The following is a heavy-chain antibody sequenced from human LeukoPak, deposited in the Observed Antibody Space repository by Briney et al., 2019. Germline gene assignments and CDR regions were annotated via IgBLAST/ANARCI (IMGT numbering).Heavy chain of an antibody. CDR2: IGTAGDT. CDR3: ARGTDSGSGYYYYYMDV. V-gene: IGHV3-13*01. D-gene: IGHD1-26*01. J-gene: IGHJ6*03. Sequence: GGSLRLSCAASGFTFSSYDMHWVRHATGKGLEWVSAIGTAGDTYYPGSVKGRFTISRENAKNSLYLQMNSLRAGDTAVYYCARGTDSGSGYYYYYMDVWGKGTTDTVSS. CDR1: GFTFSSYD.